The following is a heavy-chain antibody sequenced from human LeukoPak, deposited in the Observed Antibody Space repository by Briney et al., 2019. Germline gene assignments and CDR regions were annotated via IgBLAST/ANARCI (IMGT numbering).Heavy chain of an antibody. CDR3: ARGPFSVVVTYFDY. CDR2: IYTSGST. Sequence: SETLSLTCTVSGGSISSYYWSWIRQPAGKGLEWIGRIYTSGSTNYNPSLKSRVTMSVDTSKNQFSLKLSSVTAADTAAYYCARGPFSVVVTYFDYWGQGTLVTVSS. J-gene: IGHJ4*02. V-gene: IGHV4-4*07. CDR1: GGSISSYY. D-gene: IGHD2-21*02.